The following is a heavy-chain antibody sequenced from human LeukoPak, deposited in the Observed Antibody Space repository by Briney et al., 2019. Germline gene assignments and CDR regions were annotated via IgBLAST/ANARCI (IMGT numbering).Heavy chain of an antibody. V-gene: IGHV4-34*01. D-gene: IGHD3-3*01. CDR3: ARDNYDFWSGSSYGMDV. J-gene: IGHJ6*02. CDR1: GGSFSDYY. Sequence: SETLSLTCAVYGGSFSDYYWSWIRQPPGKGLEWIGEINHSGSTNYNPSLKSRVTISVDTSKNQFSLKLSSVTAADTAVYYCARDNYDFWSGSSYGMDVWGQGTTVTVSS. CDR2: INHSGST.